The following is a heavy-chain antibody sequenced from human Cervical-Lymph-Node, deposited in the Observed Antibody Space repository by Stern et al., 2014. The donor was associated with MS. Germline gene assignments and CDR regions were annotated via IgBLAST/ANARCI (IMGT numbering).Heavy chain of an antibody. Sequence: VQLVEYGGGLVKPGGSLRLSCAGPGFRFSDFYMTWIRKSPERGLEWVSYISNSGQSIYYADSVKGRFTISRDNAKNSLYLEMNSLRVEDAGTYYCARRKRSYDYWGQGTLVTVSS. J-gene: IGHJ4*02. V-gene: IGHV3-11*01. CDR2: ISNSGQSI. CDR3: ARRKRSYDY. CDR1: GFRFSDFY.